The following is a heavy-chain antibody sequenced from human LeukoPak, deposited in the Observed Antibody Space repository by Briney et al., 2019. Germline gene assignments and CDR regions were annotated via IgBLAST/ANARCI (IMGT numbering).Heavy chain of an antibody. CDR1: GGSISSYY. CDR2: IYYTGST. D-gene: IGHD3-10*01. CDR3: ARNPITLVRGGNWFDP. J-gene: IGHJ5*02. V-gene: IGHV4-59*01. Sequence: SETLSLTCTVSGGSISSYYWSWIRQPPGKGLEWIGYIYYTGSTTYNPPLKSRVTISVDMSKNQFSLKMTSVTAADTAVYYCARNPITLVRGGNWFDPWGQGTLVTVSS.